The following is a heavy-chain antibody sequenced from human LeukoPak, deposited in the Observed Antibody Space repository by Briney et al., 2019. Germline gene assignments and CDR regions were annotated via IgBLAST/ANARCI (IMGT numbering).Heavy chain of an antibody. CDR3: GCVRSGSFDY. Sequence: SETLSLTCTVSGGSISSDIYYWSWIRQPAGKGLEWIGRIHTSGSTNYNPSLKSRVTISVDTSKNQFSLKLGSVTAADTAVYYCGCVRSGSFDYWGQGTLVTVSS. D-gene: IGHD3-3*01. CDR2: IHTSGST. CDR1: GGSISSDIYY. J-gene: IGHJ4*02. V-gene: IGHV4-61*02.